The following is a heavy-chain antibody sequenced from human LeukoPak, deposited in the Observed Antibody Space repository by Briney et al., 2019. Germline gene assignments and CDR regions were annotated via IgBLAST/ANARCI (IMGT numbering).Heavy chain of an antibody. CDR2: ITSGSSFI. V-gene: IGHV3-21*01. CDR1: GFTVSSNS. D-gene: IGHD3-10*01. J-gene: IGHJ4*02. CDR3: ATDRLGGSGSCDY. Sequence: PGGSLRLSCTVSGFTVSSNSWSWVRQAPGKGLEWVSSITSGSSFIYYADSMKGRFTISRDNAKNSLYLQINSLRAEDTAVYYCATDRLGGSGSCDYWGQGTLVTVSS.